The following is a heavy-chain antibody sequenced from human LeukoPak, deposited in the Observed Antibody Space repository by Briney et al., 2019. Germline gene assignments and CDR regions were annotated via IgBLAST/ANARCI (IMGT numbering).Heavy chain of an antibody. CDR1: GFTFSSYA. J-gene: IGHJ4*02. CDR2: ISGSGSST. V-gene: IGHV3-23*01. D-gene: IGHD3-9*01. Sequence: GGSLRLSCAASGFTFSSYAMSWVRQAPGKGLEWVSAISGSGSSTYYADSVKGRFTISRDNSKNTLYLQMNSLRAEDTAVYYCAKTRYFDWLLPIDYWGQGTLVTVSS. CDR3: AKTRYFDWLLPIDY.